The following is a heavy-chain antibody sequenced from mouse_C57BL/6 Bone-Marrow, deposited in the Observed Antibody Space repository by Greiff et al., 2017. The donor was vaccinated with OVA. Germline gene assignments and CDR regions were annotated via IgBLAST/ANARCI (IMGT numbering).Heavy chain of an antibody. J-gene: IGHJ4*01. V-gene: IGHV1-26*01. CDR1: GYTFTDYY. Sequence: VQLQQSGPELVKPGASVKISCKASGYTFTDYYMNWVKQSHGKSLEWIGDINPNNGGTSYNQKFKGKATLTLDKSSSTAYMELRSLTSEDSAVYYCARLANWALYYAMDYWGQGTSVTVSS. CDR3: ARLANWALYYAMDY. D-gene: IGHD4-1*01. CDR2: INPNNGGT.